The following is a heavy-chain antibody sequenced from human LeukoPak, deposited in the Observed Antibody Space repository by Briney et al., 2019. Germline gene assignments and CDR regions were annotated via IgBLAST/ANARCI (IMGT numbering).Heavy chain of an antibody. D-gene: IGHD3-22*01. CDR2: FDPEDGET. CDR3: ATVVWYYDSSGYFDY. V-gene: IGHV1-24*01. CDR1: GYTLTELS. Sequence: GASVKVSCKVSGYTLTELSMHWVRQAPGKGLEWMGGFDPEDGETIYAQKFQGRVTMTEDTSTDTAYMELSSLRSEDTAVYYCATVVWYYDSSGYFDYWGQGTLVTVSS. J-gene: IGHJ4*02.